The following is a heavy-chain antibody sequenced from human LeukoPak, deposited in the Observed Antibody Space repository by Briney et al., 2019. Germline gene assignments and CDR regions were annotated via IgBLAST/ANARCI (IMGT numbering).Heavy chain of an antibody. CDR3: AIGLN. J-gene: IGHJ4*02. D-gene: IGHD3-10*01. CDR2: IIPIFGTA. CDR1: VGIFSTYA. V-gene: IGHV1-69*01. Sequence: ASVKVSFQASVGIFSTYAISWVRQAPGQGLEWMGGIIPIFGTANYAQKFQGRVTITADESTSTAYMELSGLRSEDTAVYYCAIGLNWGQGTLVTVSS.